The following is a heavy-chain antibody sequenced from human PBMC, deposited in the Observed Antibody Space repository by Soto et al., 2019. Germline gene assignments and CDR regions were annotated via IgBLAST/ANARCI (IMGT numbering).Heavy chain of an antibody. CDR2: IYYNGII. CDR3: ALGIQEGFDP. D-gene: IGHD1-20*01. CDR1: GASITDGDYY. V-gene: IGHV4-30-4*01. J-gene: IGHJ5*02. Sequence: QVSLQESGPGLVKPSQTLSLSCTVSGASITDGDYYGSWIRQPPGKDLEGIAYIYYNGIIHYNPSLKSRVTISLDPSKNQFSLTMTSVTDADTAVYSCALGIQEGFDPWGQGTLVTVSS.